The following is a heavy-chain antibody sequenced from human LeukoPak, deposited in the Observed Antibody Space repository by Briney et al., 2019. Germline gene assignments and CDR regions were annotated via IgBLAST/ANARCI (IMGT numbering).Heavy chain of an antibody. V-gene: IGHV3-53*01. CDR1: GFTVSSNY. CDR2: IYSGGSI. CDR3: ARGTSSGYFQLYFDY. J-gene: IGHJ4*02. Sequence: GGSLRLSCAASGFTVSSNYMTWVRQAPGKGLEWVSVIYSGGSICYADSVKGRFTISRDNSKNTLYLQMNSLRGEDTAVYYCARGTSSGYFQLYFDYWGQGTLVTVSS. D-gene: IGHD3-22*01.